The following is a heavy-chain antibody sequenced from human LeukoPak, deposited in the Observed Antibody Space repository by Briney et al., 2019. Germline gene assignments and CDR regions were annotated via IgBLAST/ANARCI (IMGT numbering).Heavy chain of an antibody. D-gene: IGHD3-22*01. V-gene: IGHV3-15*01. CDR2: IKSKTDGGTT. J-gene: IGHJ4*02. CDR1: GVTFSNAW. CDR3: TTDIYYYDSSGYYYRDY. Sequence: GGSLRLSCAASGVTFSNAWMSWVRQAPGKGLEWVGRIKSKTDGGTTDYAAPVKGRFTISRDDSKNTLYLQMNSLKTEDTAVYYCTTDIYYYDSSGYYYRDYWGQGTLVTVSS.